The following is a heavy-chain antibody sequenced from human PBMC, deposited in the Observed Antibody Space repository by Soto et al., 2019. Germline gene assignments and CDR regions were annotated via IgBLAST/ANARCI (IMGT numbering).Heavy chain of an antibody. Sequence: VESLKISCQGSGYNFASYWISWVRQMPGKGLEWMGRIDPIDSYTNYSPSFQGHVTISADKSISTAYLQWSSLKASDTAMYYCGRRYSSSASCPRNYYGMDVWGQGTTVTVSS. CDR2: IDPIDSYT. CDR3: GRRYSSSASCPRNYYGMDV. J-gene: IGHJ6*02. V-gene: IGHV5-10-1*01. CDR1: GYNFASYW. D-gene: IGHD2-2*01.